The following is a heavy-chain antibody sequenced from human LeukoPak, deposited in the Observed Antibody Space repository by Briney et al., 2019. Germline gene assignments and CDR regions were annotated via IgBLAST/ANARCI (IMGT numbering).Heavy chain of an antibody. CDR2: INHSGST. Sequence: SETLSLTCAVYGGSFSGYYWSWIRQPPGKGLEWIGEINHSGSTNYNPSLKSRVTISVDTSKNQFSLKLSSVTAADTAVYYCARRKVHQYYYDSSGYRYWGQGTLVTVSS. CDR1: GGSFSGYY. D-gene: IGHD3-22*01. V-gene: IGHV4-34*01. CDR3: ARRKVHQYYYDSSGYRY. J-gene: IGHJ4*02.